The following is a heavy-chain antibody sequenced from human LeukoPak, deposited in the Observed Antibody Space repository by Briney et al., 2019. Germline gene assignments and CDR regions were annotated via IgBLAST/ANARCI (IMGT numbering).Heavy chain of an antibody. V-gene: IGHV3-30*04. D-gene: IGHD3-10*01. CDR1: GFTFSSYA. Sequence: GGSLRLSCTASGFTFSSYAMHWVRQAPGKGLEWVAVISYDGSNKYYADSVKGRFTISRDNSKNTLYLQMNSLKTEDTAVYYCTTGLITMVRGVTRTYWGQGTLVTVSS. CDR2: ISYDGSNK. J-gene: IGHJ4*02. CDR3: TTGLITMVRGVTRTY.